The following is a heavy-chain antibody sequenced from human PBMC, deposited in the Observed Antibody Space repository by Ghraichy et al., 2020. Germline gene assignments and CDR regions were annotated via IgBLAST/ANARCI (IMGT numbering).Heavy chain of an antibody. CDR2: IGTAGDT. CDR1: GFTFSSYD. V-gene: IGHV3-13*01. J-gene: IGHJ6*02. CDR3: ARGDSYGMDV. Sequence: LSLTCAASGFTFSSYDMHWVRQATGKGLEWVSAIGTAGDTYYPGSVKGRFTISRENAKNSLYLQMNSLRAGDTAVYYCARGDSYGMDVWGQGTTVTVSS. D-gene: IGHD2-15*01.